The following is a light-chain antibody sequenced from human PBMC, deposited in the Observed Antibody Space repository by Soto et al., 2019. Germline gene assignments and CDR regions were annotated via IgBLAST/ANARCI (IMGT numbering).Light chain of an antibody. CDR3: ATWDDSVSGQV. CDR2: NYS. CDR1: ESNIGNNA. J-gene: IGLJ2*01. Sequence: QSVLIQPPSTSATPGQRATFSCSGSESNIGNNAVNWYQHLPGAAPKLVIYNYSQRPSGVPDRFSGSRSGTSASLAISGLQSEDEGVYYCATWDDSVSGQVFGGGTQLTVL. V-gene: IGLV1-44*01.